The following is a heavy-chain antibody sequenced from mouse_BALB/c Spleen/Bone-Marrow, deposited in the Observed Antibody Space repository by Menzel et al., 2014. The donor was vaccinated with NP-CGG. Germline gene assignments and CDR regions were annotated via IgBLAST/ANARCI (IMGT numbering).Heavy chain of an antibody. Sequence: QVQLQQSGPGLVQPSQSLSITCTVSGFSLTSYGVHWVRQSPGKDLEWLGIIWSGGSTDYNAAFISRLSISKDNSKSQVFFKMNSLQPNDTAIYYCARTGPSFAYWGQGTLVTVSA. J-gene: IGHJ3*01. CDR2: IWSGGST. CDR1: GFSLTSYG. CDR3: ARTGPSFAY. V-gene: IGHV2-2*02.